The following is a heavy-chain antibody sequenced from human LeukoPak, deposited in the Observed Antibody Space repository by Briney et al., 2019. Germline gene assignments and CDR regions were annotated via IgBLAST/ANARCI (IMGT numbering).Heavy chain of an antibody. Sequence: SETLSLTCAVYGGSFSGYYWSWLRQPPGKGLEWIGEINHSGSTNYNPSLKSRVTISVDTSKNQFSLKLSSVTAADTAVYYCARVGAQYGSGSYYFGHTTYFDYWGQGTLVTVSS. CDR1: GGSFSGYY. J-gene: IGHJ4*02. V-gene: IGHV4-34*01. CDR3: ARVGAQYGSGSYYFGHTTYFDY. CDR2: INHSGST. D-gene: IGHD3-10*01.